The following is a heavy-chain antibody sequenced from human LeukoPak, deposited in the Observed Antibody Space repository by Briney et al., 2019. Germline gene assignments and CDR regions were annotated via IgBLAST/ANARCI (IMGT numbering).Heavy chain of an antibody. V-gene: IGHV3-23*01. J-gene: IGHJ4*02. Sequence: GGSLRLSCAASGFDFSSYGLSWVRQAPGKGLEWVSAITGSGGSTYYADSVKGRFTVSRDNPRNTLYLQMNSLRAEDTAVYYCGKDEQGFGMQTSHWGQGTLVTVSP. CDR1: GFDFSSYG. D-gene: IGHD1-14*01. CDR2: ITGSGGST. CDR3: GKDEQGFGMQTSH.